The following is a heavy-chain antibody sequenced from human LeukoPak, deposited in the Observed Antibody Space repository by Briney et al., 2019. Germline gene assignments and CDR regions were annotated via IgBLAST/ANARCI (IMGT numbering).Heavy chain of an antibody. CDR2: IYTSGST. Sequence: SQTLSLTCTVSGGSISSGSYYWSWIRQPAGKGLEWIGRIYTSGSTNYNPSLKSRVTISVDTSKNQFSLKLSSVTAADTAVYYCARVGRPYYYDSSGSDAFDYWGQGTLVTVSS. J-gene: IGHJ4*02. V-gene: IGHV4-61*02. D-gene: IGHD3-22*01. CDR3: ARVGRPYYYDSSGSDAFDY. CDR1: GGSISSGSYY.